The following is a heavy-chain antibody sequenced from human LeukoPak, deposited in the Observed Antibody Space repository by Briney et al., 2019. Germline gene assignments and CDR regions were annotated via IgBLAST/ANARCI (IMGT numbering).Heavy chain of an antibody. CDR3: ARARDIAAAGGY. CDR2: ISYDGSNK. J-gene: IGHJ4*02. Sequence: GGSLRLSCAASGFTFSSYAMHWVRQAPGKGLEWVAVISYDGSNKYYADSVKGRFTTSRDNSKNTLYLQMNSLRAEDTAVYYCARARDIAAAGGYWGQGTLVTVSS. D-gene: IGHD6-13*01. CDR1: GFTFSSYA. V-gene: IGHV3-30*01.